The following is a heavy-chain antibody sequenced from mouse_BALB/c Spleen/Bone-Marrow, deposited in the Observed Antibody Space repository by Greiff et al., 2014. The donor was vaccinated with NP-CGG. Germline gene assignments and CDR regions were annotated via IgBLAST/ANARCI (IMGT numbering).Heavy chain of an antibody. V-gene: IGHV14-3*02. D-gene: IGHD1-1*01. CDR3: AVYYYGRSSFAY. CDR1: DFNIKDGY. J-gene: IGHJ3*01. CDR2: IDPANVNT. Sequence: EVQLQQSGAELVKPGASVKLSCTASDFNIKDGYMHWVKQRPEQGLEWIGRIDPANVNTKYDTKFQGKATITADTSSNTAYLLLSSLTSEDTAVYYCAVYYYGRSSFAYWGQGTLVTVSA.